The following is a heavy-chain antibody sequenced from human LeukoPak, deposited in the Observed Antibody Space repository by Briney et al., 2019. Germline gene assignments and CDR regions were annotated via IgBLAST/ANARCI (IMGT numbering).Heavy chain of an antibody. CDR1: GFTFSSYG. CDR2: ISHSGSL. V-gene: IGHV3-23*01. Sequence: GGSLRLSCAASGFTFSSYGMSWVRQAPGKGLEWVSSISHSGSLSYADSVKGRFTISRDNSMNTLYLQMSSLTAEDTAIYYCAKELTERWLIDAFDIWGQGTVVTVSS. J-gene: IGHJ3*02. D-gene: IGHD5-24*01. CDR3: AKELTERWLIDAFDI.